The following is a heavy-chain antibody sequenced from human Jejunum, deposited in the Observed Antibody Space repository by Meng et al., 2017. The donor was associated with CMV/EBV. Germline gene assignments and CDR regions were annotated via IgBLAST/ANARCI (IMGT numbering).Heavy chain of an antibody. CDR3: AVGLSSSDFDY. Sequence: KAAGYTFTGYYRHWVRQAPGQGLEWMGWINPNSGGTNYAQNFQGRVTMTRDTSISTAYMELSRLTSDDTAVYYCAVGLSSSDFDYWGQGTLVTVSS. V-gene: IGHV1-2*02. J-gene: IGHJ4*02. CDR2: INPNSGGT. CDR1: GYTFTGYY. D-gene: IGHD6-6*01.